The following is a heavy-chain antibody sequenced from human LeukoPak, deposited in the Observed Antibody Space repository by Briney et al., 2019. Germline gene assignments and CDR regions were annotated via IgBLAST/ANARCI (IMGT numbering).Heavy chain of an antibody. J-gene: IGHJ6*02. CDR2: ISSSSSYI. Sequence: PGGSLRLSCAASGFTFSSYRLKWVRQAPGKGLEWVSSISSSSSYIYYADSVKGRFTISRDNAKNSLYLQMNSLRAEDTAVYYCARDLQLEFRKHYYYYYGMDVWGQGTTVTVSS. CDR3: ARDLQLEFRKHYYYYYGMDV. D-gene: IGHD6-13*01. CDR1: GFTFSSYR. V-gene: IGHV3-21*01.